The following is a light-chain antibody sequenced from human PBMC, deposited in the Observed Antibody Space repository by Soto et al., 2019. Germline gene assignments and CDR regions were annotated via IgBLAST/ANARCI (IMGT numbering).Light chain of an antibody. J-gene: IGKJ1*01. CDR3: QQSYSVPQT. CDR2: AAS. Sequence: DVQMTQSPPSLSASVGDRVTITCRASQSISTYVNWYQEKAGKAPKLLIYAASSLQSGAPSRFNGSASGPDFTLTISSLQTEDFATYYCQQSYSVPQTFGHGNKVES. CDR1: QSISTY. V-gene: IGKV1-39*01.